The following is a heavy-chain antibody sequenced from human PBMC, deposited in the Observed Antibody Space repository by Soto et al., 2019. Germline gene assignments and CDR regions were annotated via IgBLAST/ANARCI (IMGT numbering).Heavy chain of an antibody. CDR2: IRSKAYGGTT. V-gene: IGHV3-49*03. CDR3: TRGYYDYIWGSYRYTYFDY. D-gene: IGHD3-16*02. J-gene: IGHJ4*02. Sequence: EVQLVESGGGLVQPGRSLRLSCTASGFTFGDYAMSWFRQAPGKGLEWVGFIRSKAYGGTTEYAASVKGRFTISRDDSKSIAYLQMNSLKTEDTAVYYCTRGYYDYIWGSYRYTYFDYWGQGTLVTVSS. CDR1: GFTFGDYA.